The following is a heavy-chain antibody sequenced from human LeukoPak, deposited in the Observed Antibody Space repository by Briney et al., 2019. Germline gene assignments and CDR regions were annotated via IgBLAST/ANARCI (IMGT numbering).Heavy chain of an antibody. J-gene: IGHJ6*02. CDR3: ARGLYCSSSTSCNDYGMDV. Sequence: ASVKVSCKASGGTFRSYGLNWVRQAPGQGLEWMGGIIPILGTAKYAQKLQGRVTITADESTNTGYMELSSLRSEDTAVYYCARGLYCSSSTSCNDYGMDVWGQGTTVTVSS. CDR2: IIPILGTA. CDR1: GGTFRSYG. V-gene: IGHV1-69*13. D-gene: IGHD2-2*01.